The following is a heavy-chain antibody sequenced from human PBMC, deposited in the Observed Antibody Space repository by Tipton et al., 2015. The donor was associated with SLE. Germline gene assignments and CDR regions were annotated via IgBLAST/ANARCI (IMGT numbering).Heavy chain of an antibody. Sequence: SLRLSCTASGFRFGDFAMTWVRQAPGKGLEWVGYIRVKAYGGTPEYAPSVKGRFIISRDDSNSVASLQLNNLRTEDTAIYYCTRGSGRYEYWGQGTRVTVSS. D-gene: IGHD6-19*01. CDR1: GFRFGDFA. CDR3: TRGSGRYEY. J-gene: IGHJ4*02. V-gene: IGHV3-49*04. CDR2: IRVKAYGGTP.